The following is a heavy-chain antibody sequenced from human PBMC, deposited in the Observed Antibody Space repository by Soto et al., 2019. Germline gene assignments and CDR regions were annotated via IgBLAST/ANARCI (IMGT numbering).Heavy chain of an antibody. CDR2: IYYSGRT. D-gene: IGHD1-20*01. V-gene: IGHV4-30-4*01. Sequence: TSETLSLTCTVSGGSISSGDYYWSWIRQPPGKGLEWIGYIYYSGRTYYNPSLKSRVTISVDTSKNQFSLKLSSVTAADTAVYYCAGRNWNSFEYWGQGTLVTVSS. CDR3: AGRNWNSFEY. CDR1: GGSISSGDYY. J-gene: IGHJ4*02.